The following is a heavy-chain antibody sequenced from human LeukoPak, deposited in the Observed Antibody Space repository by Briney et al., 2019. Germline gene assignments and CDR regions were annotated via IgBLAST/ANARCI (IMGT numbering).Heavy chain of an antibody. CDR1: GGSISSYY. CDR2: IYYSGST. D-gene: IGHD3-10*01. J-gene: IGHJ6*02. V-gene: IGHV4-59*08. Sequence: SETLSLTRTVSGGSISSYYWSWIRQPPGKGLEWIGYIYYSGSTNYNPSLKSRVTISVDTSKNQFSLKLSSVTAADTAVYYCARHGYYGSSSSYYYYGMDVWGQGTTVTVSS. CDR3: ARHGYYGSSSSYYYYGMDV.